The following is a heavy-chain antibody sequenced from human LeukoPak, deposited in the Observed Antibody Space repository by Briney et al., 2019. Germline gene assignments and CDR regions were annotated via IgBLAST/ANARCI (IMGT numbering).Heavy chain of an antibody. Sequence: SETLSLTCTVSGGSISSSSYYWGWIRQPPGKGLEWIGSIYYSGSTYYNPSLKSRVTISVDTSKNQFSLKLSSVTAADTAVYYCARHQIPITNFGVVIGSPWFDPWGQGTLVTVSS. D-gene: IGHD3-3*01. CDR3: ARHQIPITNFGVVIGSPWFDP. J-gene: IGHJ5*02. V-gene: IGHV4-39*01. CDR2: IYYSGST. CDR1: GGSISSSSYY.